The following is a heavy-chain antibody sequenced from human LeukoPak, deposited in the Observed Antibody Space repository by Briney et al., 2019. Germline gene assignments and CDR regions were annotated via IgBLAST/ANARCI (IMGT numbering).Heavy chain of an antibody. V-gene: IGHV4-59*08. CDR1: GGSMSPYH. CDR2: IYYSGTT. D-gene: IGHD6-19*01. J-gene: IGHJ4*02. CDR3: ARAVSGRFDY. Sequence: SETLSLTCTVSGGSMSPYHWGWIRQPPGKGLEWTGYIYYSGTTNYNPSLNSRVTISVDTSKNQFSLRLSSVTAADTAIYYCARAVSGRFDYWGQGTLVTVSS.